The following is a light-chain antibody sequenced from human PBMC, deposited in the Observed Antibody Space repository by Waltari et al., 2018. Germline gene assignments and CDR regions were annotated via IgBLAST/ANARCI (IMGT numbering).Light chain of an antibody. CDR3: SSYAGRDILV. J-gene: IGLJ2*01. V-gene: IGLV2-8*01. CDR2: EVY. Sequence: QSALTQPPSASGSPGQSVAISCTGTSSDVGGYNYVSWYQQHPGKAPRLMIYEVYKRPAGVPYRFSGSKSGNTASLTGSGLQAEDEADYYCSSYAGRDILVFGGGTRLTVL. CDR1: SSDVGGYNY.